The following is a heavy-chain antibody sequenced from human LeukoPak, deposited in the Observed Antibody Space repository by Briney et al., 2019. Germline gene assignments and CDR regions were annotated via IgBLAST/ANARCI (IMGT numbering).Heavy chain of an antibody. CDR2: TSYDGNNK. J-gene: IGHJ4*02. V-gene: IGHV3-30*03. Sequence: GGSLRLSCAASGFTFSDYYMSWIRQAPGKGLEWVAVTSYDGNNKYYTDSVKGRFTISRDSSKNTLYLQMNSLRAEDTALYYCARDRSNLFDYWGQGTLVIVSS. D-gene: IGHD4-11*01. CDR3: ARDRSNLFDY. CDR1: GFTFSDYY.